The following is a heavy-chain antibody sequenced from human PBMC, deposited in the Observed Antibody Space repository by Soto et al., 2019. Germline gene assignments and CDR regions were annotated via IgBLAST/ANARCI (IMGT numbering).Heavy chain of an antibody. Sequence: PSETLSLTCTVSGGSISSYYWSWIRQPPGKGLEWIGYIYYSGSTNYNPSLKSRVTISVDTSKNQFSLKLSSVTAADTAVYYCARSYYYYSSGYYYSWFDFWGQGTLVTVSS. CDR1: GGSISSYY. CDR2: IYYSGST. D-gene: IGHD3-22*01. CDR3: ARSYYYYSSGYYYSWFDF. J-gene: IGHJ5*01. V-gene: IGHV4-59*01.